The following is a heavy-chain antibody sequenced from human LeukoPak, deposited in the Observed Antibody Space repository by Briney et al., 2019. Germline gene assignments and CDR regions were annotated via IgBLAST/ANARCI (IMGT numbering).Heavy chain of an antibody. J-gene: IGHJ6*02. Sequence: GGSLRLSCGASGFTFSTYWMSWVRQAPGKGLEWVSAISGSGGSTYYADSVKGRFTISRDNSKNTLYLQMNSLRAEDTAVYYCAKDLSPLYYYYSMDVWGQGTTVTVSS. D-gene: IGHD2/OR15-2a*01. V-gene: IGHV3-23*01. CDR1: GFTFSTYW. CDR3: AKDLSPLYYYYSMDV. CDR2: ISGSGGST.